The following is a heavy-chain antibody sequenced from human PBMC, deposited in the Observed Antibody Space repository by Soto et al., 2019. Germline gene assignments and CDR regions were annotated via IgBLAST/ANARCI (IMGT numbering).Heavy chain of an antibody. CDR1: GGTFSSYA. CDR2: IIPIFGTA. D-gene: IGHD2-15*01. CDR3: ARHYCSGGSCYPGYYYGMDV. Sequence: QVQLVQSGAEVKKPGSSVKVSCKASGGTFSSYAISWVRQAPGQGLEWMGGIIPIFGTANYAQKFQGRVTITADKSTSTAYMERSSLRSEDTAVYYCARHYCSGGSCYPGYYYGMDVWGQGTTVTVSS. V-gene: IGHV1-69*06. J-gene: IGHJ6*02.